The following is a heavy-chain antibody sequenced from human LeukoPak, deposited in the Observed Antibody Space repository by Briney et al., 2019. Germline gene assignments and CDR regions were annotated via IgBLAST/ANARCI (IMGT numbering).Heavy chain of an antibody. CDR3: ARSGVVATIADRWFDP. CDR2: IIPIFGTA. CDR1: GGTFSSYA. Sequence: GASVKVSCKASGGTFSSYAISWVRQAPGQGLEWMGGIIPIFGTANYAQKFQGRVTITADESTSTANMELSSLRSEDTAVYYCARSGVVATIADRWFDPWGQGTLVTVSS. D-gene: IGHD5-12*01. J-gene: IGHJ5*02. V-gene: IGHV1-69*13.